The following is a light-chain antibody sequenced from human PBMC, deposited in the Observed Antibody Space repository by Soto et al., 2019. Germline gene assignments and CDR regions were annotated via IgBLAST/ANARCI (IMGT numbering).Light chain of an antibody. CDR2: DNN. V-gene: IGLV1-51*01. J-gene: IGLJ2*01. CDR1: CSNIGNNY. CDR3: ATWDGSLPAEV. Sequence: QSVLTQPPSVSAAPGQKVTISCSGSCSNIGNNYVSWYQQLPGTAPKLLIYDNNKRPSGIPDRFSGSKSGTSGTLDITGLQTGDEADYYCATWDGSLPAEVFGAGTKLTVL.